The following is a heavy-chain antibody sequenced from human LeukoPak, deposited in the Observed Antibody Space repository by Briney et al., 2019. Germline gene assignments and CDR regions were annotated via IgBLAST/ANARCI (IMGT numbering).Heavy chain of an antibody. J-gene: IGHJ4*02. D-gene: IGHD6-13*01. Sequence: GASVKVSCKASGYTFTSYYMHWVRQAPGQGLEWMGIINPSGGSTSYAQKFQGRVTMTRDTSKNQFSLKLSSVTAADTAVYYCARDLFEGSSGDYWGQGTLVTVSS. CDR3: ARDLFEGSSGDY. CDR2: INPSGGST. V-gene: IGHV1-46*01. CDR1: GYTFTSYY.